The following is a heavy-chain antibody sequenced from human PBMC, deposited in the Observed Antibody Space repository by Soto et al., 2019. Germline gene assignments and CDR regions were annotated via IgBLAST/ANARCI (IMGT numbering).Heavy chain of an antibody. Sequence: SVKVSCKASGGTFSSYTISWVRRAPGQGLEWMGRIIPILGIANYAQKFQGRVTITADKSTSTAYMELSSLRSEDTAVYYCARAGIAVAGPTYFDYWGQGTLVTVSS. CDR1: GGTFSSYT. J-gene: IGHJ4*02. CDR3: ARAGIAVAGPTYFDY. D-gene: IGHD6-19*01. V-gene: IGHV1-69*02. CDR2: IIPILGIA.